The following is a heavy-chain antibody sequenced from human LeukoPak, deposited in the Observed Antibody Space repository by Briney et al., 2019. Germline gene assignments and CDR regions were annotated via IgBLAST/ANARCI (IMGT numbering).Heavy chain of an antibody. CDR1: GGSIISSDYH. CDR3: ARHCCSGPAKRVFDI. Sequence: SETLSLTCTVSGGSIISSDYHWGWVPQPPGKGLEWIVTISYSGNTDYYASLRSRVTRSEDTSNNLFSLRLGSVNAADTAVYHCARHCCSGPAKRVFDIWGQGTMVTVSS. V-gene: IGHV4-39*01. D-gene: IGHD2-15*01. CDR2: ISYSGNT. J-gene: IGHJ3*02.